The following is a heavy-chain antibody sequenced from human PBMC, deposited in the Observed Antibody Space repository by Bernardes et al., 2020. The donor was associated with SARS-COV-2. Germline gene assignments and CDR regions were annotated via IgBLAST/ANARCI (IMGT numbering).Heavy chain of an antibody. D-gene: IGHD6-6*01. J-gene: IGHJ6*02. Sequence: SLPSAVYVVSFSGYYLSSLRPPPGKGPEWIGALYHRGSTNYNPSLKRRLTISVDTSKNQFSLKLIAVTAANTAVYYCARVHSSSSYYYGMDVWRHGTTVTVSS. CDR3: ARVHSSSSYYYGMDV. V-gene: IGHV4-34*01. CDR2: LYHRGST. CDR1: VVSFSGYY.